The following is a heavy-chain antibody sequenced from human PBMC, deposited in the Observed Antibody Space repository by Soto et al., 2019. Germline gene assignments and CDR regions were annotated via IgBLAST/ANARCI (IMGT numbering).Heavy chain of an antibody. V-gene: IGHV3-23*05. Sequence: GGSLRLSCSAPGFTFSSFDMMWVRQAPGKGLEFISSIGASGNNICYSNSVKGRFTISRDNPKNTLYMQCNSLRAEDTAIYYCATIQNWGTVYWGHGTQVTVSS. J-gene: IGHJ4*01. CDR2: IGASGNNI. CDR3: ATIQNWGTVY. CDR1: GFTFSSFD. D-gene: IGHD3-16*01.